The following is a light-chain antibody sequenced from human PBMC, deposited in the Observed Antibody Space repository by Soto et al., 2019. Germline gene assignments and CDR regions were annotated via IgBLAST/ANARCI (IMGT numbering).Light chain of an antibody. Sequence: DIQMTEAPSTMYGSVGDRVTITCRASQTISSWLAWYQQKPGKAPKLLIYKASTLKSGVPSRFSGSGSGTEFTLTISSLQPEDFATYYCQQSYSSPPTFGQGTKVDIK. CDR3: QQSYSSPPT. J-gene: IGKJ1*01. CDR2: KAS. CDR1: QTISSW. V-gene: IGKV1-5*03.